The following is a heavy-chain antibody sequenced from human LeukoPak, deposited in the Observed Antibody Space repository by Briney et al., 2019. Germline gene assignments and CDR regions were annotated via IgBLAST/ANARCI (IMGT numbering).Heavy chain of an antibody. CDR1: GGSFSGYY. Sequence: ETLSLTCAVYGGSFSGYYWSWIRQPPGKGLEWFGEINHSGSTNYKPSLKSRVTISVDTSKNQFSLKLSSVTAADTAVYYCARGYSSGWYFLGSSVWDYWGQGTLVTVSS. CDR2: INHSGST. D-gene: IGHD6-19*01. J-gene: IGHJ4*02. CDR3: ARGYSSGWYFLGSSVWDY. V-gene: IGHV4-34*01.